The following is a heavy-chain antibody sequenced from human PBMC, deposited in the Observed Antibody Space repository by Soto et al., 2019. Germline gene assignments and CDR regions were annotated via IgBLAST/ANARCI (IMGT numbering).Heavy chain of an antibody. CDR3: ARDGCSGGSCYLFQH. CDR2: IYYSGST. CDR1: GGSVSSGSYY. Sequence: SETLSLTCTVSGGSVSSGSYYWSWIRQPPGKGLEWIGYIYYSGSTNYNPSLKSRVTISVDTSKNQFSLKLSSVTAADTAAYYCARDGCSGGSCYLFQHWGQGTLVTVSS. J-gene: IGHJ1*01. D-gene: IGHD2-15*01. V-gene: IGHV4-61*01.